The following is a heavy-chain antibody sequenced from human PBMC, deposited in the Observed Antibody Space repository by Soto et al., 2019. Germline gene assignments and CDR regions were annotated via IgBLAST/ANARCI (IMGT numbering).Heavy chain of an antibody. CDR1: GYTLTELS. CDR2: FDPEDGET. Sequence: ASVKVSCKVSGYTLTELSMHWVRQAPGKGLEWMGGFDPEDGETIYAQKFQGRVTMTEDTSTDTAYMELSSLRSEDTAVYYCATIFGGDPDVNWFDPWGQGTLVPVSP. J-gene: IGHJ5*02. D-gene: IGHD2-21*02. CDR3: ATIFGGDPDVNWFDP. V-gene: IGHV1-24*01.